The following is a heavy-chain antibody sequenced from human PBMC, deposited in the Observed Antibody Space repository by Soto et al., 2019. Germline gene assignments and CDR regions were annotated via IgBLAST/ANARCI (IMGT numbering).Heavy chain of an antibody. V-gene: IGHV3-33*01. J-gene: IGHJ5*02. CDR3: AREGPFSSSWYASSWFDP. D-gene: IGHD6-13*01. CDR2: IWYDGSTK. CDR1: GVTFSSYG. Sequence: QLVESGGGVVQHGRSLRLSCAASGVTFSSYGMHWVRQAPGKGLEWVAVIWYDGSTKYYADSVKGRFTISRDNSKNTVYLRMNSLRAEDTAVYYCAREGPFSSSWYASSWFDPWGQGTLVNVSS.